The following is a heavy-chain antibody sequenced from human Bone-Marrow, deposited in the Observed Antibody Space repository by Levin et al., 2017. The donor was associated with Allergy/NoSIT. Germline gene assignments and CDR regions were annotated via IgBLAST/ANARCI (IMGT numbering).Heavy chain of an antibody. J-gene: IGHJ4*02. CDR3: ARGGVSGSYSSYYFDY. V-gene: IGHV5-51*01. Sequence: PGESLKISCKGSGYTFTSYWIGWVRQMPGKGLEWMGIIYPGDSDTRYSPSFQGHVTISADKSISTAYLQWSSLKASDTAMYYCARGGVSGSYSSYYFDYWGQGTLVTVSS. CDR2: IYPGDSDT. D-gene: IGHD1-26*01. CDR1: GYTFTSYW.